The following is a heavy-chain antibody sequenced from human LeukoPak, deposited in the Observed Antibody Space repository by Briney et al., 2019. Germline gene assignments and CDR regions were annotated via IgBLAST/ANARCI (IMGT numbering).Heavy chain of an antibody. Sequence: ASVKVSRKASGDSIRSYGITWVRQAPGQGLEWMGWISDYDGNTNYAQNVQGRVTMTTDTSTSTAYMELRSLRSDDTAVHYCARSRVRGSPHPNAFDIWGQGTKVTVSS. CDR3: ARSRVRGSPHPNAFDI. CDR2: ISDYDGNT. D-gene: IGHD3-10*01. CDR1: GDSIRSYG. J-gene: IGHJ3*02. V-gene: IGHV1-18*01.